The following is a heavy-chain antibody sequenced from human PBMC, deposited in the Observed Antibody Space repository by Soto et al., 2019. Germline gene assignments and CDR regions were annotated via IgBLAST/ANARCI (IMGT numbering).Heavy chain of an antibody. J-gene: IGHJ4*02. D-gene: IGHD1-26*01. V-gene: IGHV3-30*03. Sequence: QVQLVESGGGVVQPGRSLGLSCATSGFTFSIYGMHWVRQAPGKGLEWVAVIAQDGNNKYYGDSVKGRFTISRDNTKNTQYLHMNNLRANGTAVEYCARPPAAKEWDRLLRGPLDYWGQGTLVTVSS. CDR2: IAQDGNNK. CDR1: GFTFSIYG. CDR3: ARPPAAKEWDRLLRGPLDY.